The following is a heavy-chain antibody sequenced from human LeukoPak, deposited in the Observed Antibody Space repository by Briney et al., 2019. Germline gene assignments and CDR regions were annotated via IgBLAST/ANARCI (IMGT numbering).Heavy chain of an antibody. J-gene: IGHJ6*03. CDR1: RFTVRSNY. CDR2: IYSGGRT. D-gene: IGHD1-1*01. Sequence: QPGGSLRLSCAASRFTVRSNYMSWVRQAPGKGLEWVSVIYSGGRTYYADAVKGRFTISRDNSKNTLYLQMNSLRAEDTAVYYCARSPYNWNDSPYYMDVWGKGTTVTVSS. CDR3: ARSPYNWNDSPYYMDV. V-gene: IGHV3-66*02.